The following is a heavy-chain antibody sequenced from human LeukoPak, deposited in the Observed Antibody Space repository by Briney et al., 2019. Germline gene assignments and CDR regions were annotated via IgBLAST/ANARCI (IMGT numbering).Heavy chain of an antibody. V-gene: IGHV4-34*01. CDR1: GGSFSGYY. CDR2: INHSGST. J-gene: IGHJ5*02. Sequence: SGTLSLTCAVYGGSFSGYYWSWIRQPPGKGLEWIGEINHSGSTNYNPSLKSRVTISVDTSKNQFSLKLSSVTAADTAVYYCARGAWARVSTRGSWFDPWGQGTLVTVSS. D-gene: IGHD1-26*01. CDR3: ARGAWARVSTRGSWFDP.